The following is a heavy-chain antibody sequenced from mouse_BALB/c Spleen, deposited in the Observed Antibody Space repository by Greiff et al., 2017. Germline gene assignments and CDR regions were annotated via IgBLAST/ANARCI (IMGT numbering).Heavy chain of an antibody. CDR1: GYTFTSYW. CDR2: INPSNGRT. V-gene: IGHV1S81*02. J-gene: IGHJ2*01. CDR3: ARGTTDYFDY. Sequence: QVQLKQPGAELVKPGASVKLSCKASGYTFTSYWMHWVKQRPGQGLEWIGEINPSNGRTNYNEKFKSKATLTVDKSSSTAYMQLSSLTSEDSAVYYCARGTTDYFDYWGQGTTLTVSS. D-gene: IGHD1-1*01.